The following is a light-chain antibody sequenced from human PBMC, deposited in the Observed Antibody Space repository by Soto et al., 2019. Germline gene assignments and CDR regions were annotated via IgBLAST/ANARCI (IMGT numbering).Light chain of an antibody. CDR3: QQYNNWPPYT. CDR2: GAS. Sequence: EIVMSQSPATLSVSPGERATLSCRASQGVTNNLAWYQQKPGQAPRLLIYGASTRATGIPARFSGSGSGTEFTLTISSLQSEDFAVYYCQQYNNWPPYTFGQGTNLEIK. CDR1: QGVTNN. J-gene: IGKJ2*01. V-gene: IGKV3-15*01.